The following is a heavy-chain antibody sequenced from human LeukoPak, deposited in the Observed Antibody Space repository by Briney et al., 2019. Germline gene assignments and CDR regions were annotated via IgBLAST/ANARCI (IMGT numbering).Heavy chain of an antibody. CDR1: GFTFSSYG. D-gene: IGHD6-13*01. Sequence: PGRSLRLSGAASGFTFSSYGMHWVRQAPGKGLEWVAVIWYGGSNKYYADSVKGRFTISRDNSKNTLYLQMNSLRAEDTAVYYCAKDRLAADDYWGQGTLVTVSS. V-gene: IGHV3-30*18. CDR3: AKDRLAADDY. CDR2: IWYGGSNK. J-gene: IGHJ4*02.